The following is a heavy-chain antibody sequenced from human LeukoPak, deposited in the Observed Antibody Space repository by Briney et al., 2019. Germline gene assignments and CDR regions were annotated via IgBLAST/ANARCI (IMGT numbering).Heavy chain of an antibody. CDR2: ISSSGSTI. CDR1: GFTFSSYE. D-gene: IGHD2-21*02. V-gene: IGHV3-48*03. J-gene: IGHJ4*02. CDR3: AKDHWAYCGGDCVDFDY. Sequence: GGSLRLSCAASGFTFSSYEMNWVRQAPGKGLEWVSYISSSGSTIYYADSVKGRFTISRDNSKNTLYLRMNSLRAEDTAVYYCAKDHWAYCGGDCVDFDYWGQGTLVTVSS.